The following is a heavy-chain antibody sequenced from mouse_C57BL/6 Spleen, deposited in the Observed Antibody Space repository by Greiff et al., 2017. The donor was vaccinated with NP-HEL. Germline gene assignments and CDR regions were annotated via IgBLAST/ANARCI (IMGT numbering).Heavy chain of an antibody. Sequence: VQLQQSGAELMKPGASVKLSCKATGYTFTGYWIEWVKQRPGHGLEWIGEILPGSGSTNYNEKFKGKATFTADTSSNTAYMQLSSLTTEDLSIEYGGGRVVFVYVWFAYWGQGTLVTVSA. D-gene: IGHD2-14*01. CDR1: GYTFTGYW. J-gene: IGHJ3*01. CDR3: GGRVVFVYVWFAY. CDR2: ILPGSGST. V-gene: IGHV1-9*01.